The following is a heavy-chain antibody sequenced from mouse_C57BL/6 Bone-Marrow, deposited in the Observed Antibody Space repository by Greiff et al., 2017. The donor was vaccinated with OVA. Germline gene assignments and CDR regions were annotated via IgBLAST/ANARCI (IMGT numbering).Heavy chain of an antibody. V-gene: IGHV1-76*01. CDR3: ARGSYYAMDY. Sequence: VQGVESGAELVRPGASVKLSCKASGYTFPDYYINWVKQRPGQGLEWIARIYPGSGNTYYNEKFKGKATLTAEKSSSTAYMQLSSLTSEDSAVYFCARGSYYAMDYWGQGTSVTVSS. CDR1: GYTFPDYY. CDR2: IYPGSGNT. J-gene: IGHJ4*01.